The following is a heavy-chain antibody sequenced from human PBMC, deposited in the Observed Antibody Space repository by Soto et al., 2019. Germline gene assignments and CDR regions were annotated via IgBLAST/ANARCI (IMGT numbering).Heavy chain of an antibody. CDR2: IIPIFGTA. V-gene: IGHV1-69*01. CDR1: GDTFSSYA. J-gene: IGHJ6*02. CDR3: ARDGSGYRSRASPMDV. D-gene: IGHD3-22*01. Sequence: QVQLVQSGAEVKKPGSSVKVSCKASGDTFSSYAISWVRQAPGQGLEWMGGIIPIFGTANYAQKFQGRVTITADESTSTAYMELSSLRSEDKAVYYCARDGSGYRSRASPMDVWGQGTTVTVSS.